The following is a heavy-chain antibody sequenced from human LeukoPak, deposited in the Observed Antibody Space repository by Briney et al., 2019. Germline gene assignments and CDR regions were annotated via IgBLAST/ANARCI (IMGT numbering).Heavy chain of an antibody. Sequence: GGSLRLSCAASGFTFSSYSMNWVRQAPGKGLEWVSSISSSSSYIYYADSVKGRFTISRDNAKNSLYLQMNSLRAEDTAVYYCASHTELWFGELSSPNWFDPWGQGTLVTVSS. CDR1: GFTFSSYS. J-gene: IGHJ5*02. CDR3: ASHTELWFGELSSPNWFDP. CDR2: ISSSSSYI. V-gene: IGHV3-21*01. D-gene: IGHD3-10*01.